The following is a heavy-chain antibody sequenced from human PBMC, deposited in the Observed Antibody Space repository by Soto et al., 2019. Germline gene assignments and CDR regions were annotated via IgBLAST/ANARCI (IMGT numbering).Heavy chain of an antibody. D-gene: IGHD2-2*01. CDR3: ARGPSIVVVPAAIWNWFDP. Sequence: ASVKVSCKASGGTFSSYAISWVRQAPGQGLEWMGGIIPIFGTANYAQKFQGRVTITADESTSTAYMELSSLRSEDTAVYYCARGPSIVVVPAAIWNWFDPWGQGTLVTVSS. CDR1: GGTFSSYA. V-gene: IGHV1-69*13. CDR2: IIPIFGTA. J-gene: IGHJ5*02.